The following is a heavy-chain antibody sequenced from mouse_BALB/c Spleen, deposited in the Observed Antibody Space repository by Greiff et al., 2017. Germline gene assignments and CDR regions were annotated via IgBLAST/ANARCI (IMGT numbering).Heavy chain of an antibody. D-gene: IGHD2-1*01. V-gene: IGHV1S135*01. CDR3: ARGGYGNYGGAMDY. CDR1: GYSFTGYN. Sequence: VQLQQSGPELGKPGASVKISCKASGYSFTGYNMYWVKQSHRKSLEWIGYIDPYNGGTSYNQKFKGKATLTVDKSSSTDYMHLNSLTSEDSAIYYCARGGYGNYGGAMDYWGQGTAVTVSS. J-gene: IGHJ4*01. CDR2: IDPYNGGT.